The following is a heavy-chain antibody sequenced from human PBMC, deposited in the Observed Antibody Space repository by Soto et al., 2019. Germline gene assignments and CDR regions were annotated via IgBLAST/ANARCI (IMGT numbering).Heavy chain of an antibody. D-gene: IGHD5-12*01. V-gene: IGHV3-49*03. CDR1: GFTFGDYA. CDR2: IRSKAYGGTT. CDR3: TSFAIVATITWAEFDY. Sequence: GGSLRLSCTASGFTFGDYAMSWFRQAPGKGLEWVGFIRSKAYGGTTEYAASVKGRFTISRDDSKSIAYLQMNSLKTEDTAVYYCTSFAIVATITWAEFDYWGQGTLVTVSS. J-gene: IGHJ4*02.